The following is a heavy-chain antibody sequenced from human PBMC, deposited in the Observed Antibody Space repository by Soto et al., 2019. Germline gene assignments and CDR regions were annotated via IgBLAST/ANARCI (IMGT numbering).Heavy chain of an antibody. CDR2: IYPGDHET. J-gene: IGHJ4*02. CDR3: ARSPRSSPYFAY. D-gene: IGHD6-13*01. V-gene: IGHV5-51*01. Sequence: GESMKISWRGSGGKFTNFLVACVRHLPGKAFEWMGIIYPGDHETRYSPSFHGKVTISADKSMNPAYLQWSSLEASDSAFYYCARSPRSSPYFAYWGKGALVTVSS. CDR1: GGKFTNFL.